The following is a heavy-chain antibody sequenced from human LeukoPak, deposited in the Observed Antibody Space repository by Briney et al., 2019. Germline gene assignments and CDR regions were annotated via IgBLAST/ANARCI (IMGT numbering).Heavy chain of an antibody. D-gene: IGHD3-10*01. V-gene: IGHV4-34*01. Sequence: PPETLSPACAVYAGSFSGNYWRWIRQPPVNGLEWIGVIKHSGSTTYNPCLRRRLPISVDTSKKQLTLKRAAVTAAATAVYYWPGSLVAGYYYCNYYYMDVWSKGTTVTVSS. CDR2: IKHSGST. CDR1: AGSFSGNY. CDR3: PGSLVAGYYYCNYYYMDV. J-gene: IGHJ6*03.